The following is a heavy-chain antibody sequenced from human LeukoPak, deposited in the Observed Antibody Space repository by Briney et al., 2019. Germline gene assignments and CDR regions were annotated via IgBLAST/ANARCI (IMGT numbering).Heavy chain of an antibody. J-gene: IGHJ3*02. V-gene: IGHV1-69*04. D-gene: IGHD4-17*01. CDR3: ASHQKDGDLTLPEI. CDR1: GGTFSSYA. CDR2: IIPILGIA. Sequence: GSSVKVSCKASGGTFSSYAISWVRQAPGQGLEWMGRIIPILGIANYEQKFQGRVTITADKYTRTAYMELSSMRSEDTAVCYCASHQKDGDLTLPEIWGQGTMVTVSS.